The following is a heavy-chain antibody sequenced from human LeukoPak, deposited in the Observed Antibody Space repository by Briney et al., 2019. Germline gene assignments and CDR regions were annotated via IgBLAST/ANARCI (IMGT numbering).Heavy chain of an antibody. CDR2: ISYDGSYM. J-gene: IGHJ3*02. V-gene: IGHV3-30*04. CDR1: GFTFSSYA. D-gene: IGHD3-3*01. CDR3: ARGQHWRVESHAFDI. Sequence: GASLRLSCVASGFTFSSYAMHWVRQAPDKGLEWVAVISYDGSYMSYADSVKGRFTISRDNSKNTLYVQMNSLRAEDTAVYYCARGQHWRVESHAFDIWGQGTMVTVSS.